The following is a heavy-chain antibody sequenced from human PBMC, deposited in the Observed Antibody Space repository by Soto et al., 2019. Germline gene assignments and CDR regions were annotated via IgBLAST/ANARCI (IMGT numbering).Heavy chain of an antibody. Sequence: GGSLGLSCAASGVSFSNYWMSWVRQAPGKGLEWVANIKQDGSAKGYVDSVKGRFTISRDNAKNSLFLQMNNLGAEDTAVYYCASAYVWGQGALVTVSS. CDR3: ASAYV. D-gene: IGHD2-8*01. CDR2: IKQDGSAK. CDR1: GVSFSNYW. J-gene: IGHJ4*02. V-gene: IGHV3-7*01.